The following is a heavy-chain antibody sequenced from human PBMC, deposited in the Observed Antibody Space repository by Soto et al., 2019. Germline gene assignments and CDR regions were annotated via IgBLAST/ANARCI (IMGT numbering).Heavy chain of an antibody. D-gene: IGHD4-17*01. CDR1: GFTFSSFA. CDR3: AKGTAVTTGDMAY. Sequence: EVQLLESGGGLVQPGGSLRLSCAASGFTFSSFAMTWVRQAPGKGLEWVSSLTGSGDSTYYADSVKGRFTISRDNSKNTLSLPMNSLRADDTALYYCAKGTAVTTGDMAYWGQGTLVTVSS. CDR2: LTGSGDST. V-gene: IGHV3-23*01. J-gene: IGHJ4*02.